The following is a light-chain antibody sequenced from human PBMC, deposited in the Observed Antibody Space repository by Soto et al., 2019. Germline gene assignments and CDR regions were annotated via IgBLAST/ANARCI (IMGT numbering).Light chain of an antibody. Sequence: EIVLTQSPGTLSLSPGARATXXXXXSQRVNSNYLAWYXXKNGQXXRXXIYAASSRAAGFPDRFSGIESETDFTINISRLEPEDGEVDDGQQYGGSPWTFGQGTKVENK. CDR1: QRVNSNY. CDR2: AAS. J-gene: IGKJ1*01. CDR3: QQYGGSPWT. V-gene: IGKV3-20*01.